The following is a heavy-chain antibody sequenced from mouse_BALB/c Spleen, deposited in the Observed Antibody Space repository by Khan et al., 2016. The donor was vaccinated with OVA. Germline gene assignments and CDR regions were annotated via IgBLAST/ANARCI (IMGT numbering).Heavy chain of an antibody. CDR2: IWGDGST. Sequence: VQLVESGPDLVAPSQSLSITCTVSGFSLTDYGGNWGRQPPGKGLEWLGMIWGDGSTDYNSALKSRLSISKDNSKSQVFLKMNSLQTDDTARYYCARELRLGGFAYWGQGTLVTVSA. CDR3: ARELRLGGFAY. V-gene: IGHV2-6-7*01. J-gene: IGHJ3*01. D-gene: IGHD1-2*01. CDR1: GFSLTDYG.